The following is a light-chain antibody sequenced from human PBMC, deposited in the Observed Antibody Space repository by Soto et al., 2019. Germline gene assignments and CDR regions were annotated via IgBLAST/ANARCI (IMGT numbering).Light chain of an antibody. V-gene: IGKV4-1*01. CDR2: WAS. Sequence: DIVMTQSPDSLAVSLGDRATINCKSRQSVLYSSNNKDYLAWYQQKPGQPPKLLIYWASTRESGVPDRFSGSGSGTDFTLSISSLQAEEVAVYYCQQYYSTPLTFGGGTKVDIK. J-gene: IGKJ4*01. CDR1: QSVLYSSNNKDY. CDR3: QQYYSTPLT.